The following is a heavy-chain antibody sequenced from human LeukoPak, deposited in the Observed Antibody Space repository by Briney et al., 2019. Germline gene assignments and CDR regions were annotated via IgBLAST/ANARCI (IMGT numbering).Heavy chain of an antibody. V-gene: IGHV4-61*01. CDR1: GGSVSSGSYY. CDR2: IYYSGST. CDR3: ARERGTGYSSSWYELDNWFDP. Sequence: SETLSLTCTVSGGSVSSGSYYWSWIRQPPGKGLEWIGYIYYSGSTNYNPSFKSRVTISVDTSKNQFSLKLSSVTAADTAVYYCARERGTGYSSSWYELDNWFDPWGQGTLVTVSS. J-gene: IGHJ5*02. D-gene: IGHD6-13*01.